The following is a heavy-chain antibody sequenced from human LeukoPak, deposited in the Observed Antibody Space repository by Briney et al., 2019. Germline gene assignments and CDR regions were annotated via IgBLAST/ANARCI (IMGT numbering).Heavy chain of an antibody. D-gene: IGHD5-18*01. CDR2: MNPNSGNT. CDR3: ARGAGSYGYEDAFDI. CDR1: GYTFTSYD. J-gene: IGHJ3*02. Sequence: ASVKVSCKASGYTFTSYDINWVRQATGQGPEWMGWMNPNSGNTGYAQKFQGRVTMTRNTSISTAYMELSSLRSEDTAVYYCARGAGSYGYEDAFDIWGQGTMVTVSS. V-gene: IGHV1-8*01.